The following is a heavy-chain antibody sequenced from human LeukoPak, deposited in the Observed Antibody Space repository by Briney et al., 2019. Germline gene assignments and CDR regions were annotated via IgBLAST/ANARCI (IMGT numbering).Heavy chain of an antibody. Sequence: GGSLRLSCAASGFIFSSYRMNWVRQAPGKGLEWISYISSSSSTIEYADSVKGGLTISRDNDKKSLYLQMSRLRAEDTAVYYCASHYSSGWFHFDYWGQGTLVTVYS. CDR2: ISSSSSTI. J-gene: IGHJ4*02. CDR3: ASHYSSGWFHFDY. CDR1: GFIFSSYR. D-gene: IGHD6-19*01. V-gene: IGHV3-48*01.